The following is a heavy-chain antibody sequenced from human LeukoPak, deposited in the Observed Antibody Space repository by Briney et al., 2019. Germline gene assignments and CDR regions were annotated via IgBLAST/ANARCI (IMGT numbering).Heavy chain of an antibody. CDR1: VFTFSSYE. J-gene: IGHJ6*04. D-gene: IGHD3-10*02. CDR3: AELGITMIGGV. CDR2: ISSSGSTI. V-gene: IGHV3-48*03. Sequence: GGSLRLSCAASVFTFSSYEMNWVRQAPGKGLEWVSYISSSGSTIYYADSVKGRFTISRDNAKNSLYLQMNSLRAEDTAVYYCAELGITMIGGVWGKGTTVTISS.